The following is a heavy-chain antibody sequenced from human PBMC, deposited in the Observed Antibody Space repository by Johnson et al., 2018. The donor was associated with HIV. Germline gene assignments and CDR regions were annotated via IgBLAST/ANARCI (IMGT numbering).Heavy chain of an antibody. CDR2: MNWNGGSR. V-gene: IGHV3-20*04. CDR1: GFTFDDYG. J-gene: IGHJ3*02. Sequence: VQLVESGGGVVRPGGSLRLSCAASGFTFDDYGMSWVRKAPGKGLEWVSGMNWNGGSRGYGDSVKGRFTISRDNSKNSLFMEMNSLTAEDTAVYYCARDAAPYYYDSSGGGGFDIWGQGTMVTVSS. CDR3: ARDAAPYYYDSSGGGGFDI. D-gene: IGHD3-22*01.